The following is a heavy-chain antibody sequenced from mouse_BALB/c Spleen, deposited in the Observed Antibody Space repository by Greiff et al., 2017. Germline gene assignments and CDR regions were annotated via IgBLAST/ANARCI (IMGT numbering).Heavy chain of an antibody. J-gene: IGHJ3*01. V-gene: IGHV1-9*01. CDR2: ILPGSGST. Sequence: QVQLQQSGAELMKPGASVKISCKATGYTFSSYWIAWVKQRPGHGLEWIGEILPGSGSTNYNEKFKGKATFSADTSSNTAYMQLSSLTSEDSAVYYCARSQYGNYDWFAYWGQGTLVTVSA. CDR1: GYTFSSYW. D-gene: IGHD2-10*02. CDR3: ARSQYGNYDWFAY.